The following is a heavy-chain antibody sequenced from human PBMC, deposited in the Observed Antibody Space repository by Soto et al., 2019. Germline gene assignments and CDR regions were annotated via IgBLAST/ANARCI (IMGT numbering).Heavy chain of an antibody. Sequence: NPSETLSLTCTVSGASITGTSYWSWIRQPAGKGLEWIGRFSLSGTTNYSPSLRSRVTMSADVSKNQFSLRLTSVTAADTALYYCARGMTPPGAPAWYYFDSWGQGTLVTVSS. CDR3: ARGMTPPGAPAWYYFDS. J-gene: IGHJ4*02. CDR2: FSLSGTT. D-gene: IGHD2-8*02. V-gene: IGHV4-4*07. CDR1: GASITGTSY.